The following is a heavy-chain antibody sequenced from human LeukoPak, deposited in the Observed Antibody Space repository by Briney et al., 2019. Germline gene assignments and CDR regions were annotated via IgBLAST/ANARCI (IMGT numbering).Heavy chain of an antibody. CDR1: GFTFSSYA. D-gene: IGHD1-26*01. CDR2: ISGSGGTT. J-gene: IGHJ4*02. V-gene: IGHV3-23*01. CDR3: AKDTVVGATTNLFDY. Sequence: GGSLRLSCAASGFTFSSYAMNWVRQAPGKGLEWVSAISGSGGTTYYADSVKGRFTISRDNSKNTLYLQMNSLGAEDTAVYYCAKDTVVGATTNLFDYWGQGTLVTVS.